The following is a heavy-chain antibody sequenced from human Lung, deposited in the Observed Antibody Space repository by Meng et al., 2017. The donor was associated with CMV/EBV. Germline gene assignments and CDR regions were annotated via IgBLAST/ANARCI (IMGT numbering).Heavy chain of an antibody. Sequence: CQASGGTFSSYRISWLRQAPGQGLEWMGGIIPIFGTANYAQKFQGRVTITTDESTSTAYMELSSLRSEDTAVYYCARGPGELYYFDYWGQGTLVTVSS. V-gene: IGHV1-69*05. J-gene: IGHJ4*02. CDR2: IIPIFGTA. D-gene: IGHD3-16*01. CDR1: GGTFSSYR. CDR3: ARGPGELYYFDY.